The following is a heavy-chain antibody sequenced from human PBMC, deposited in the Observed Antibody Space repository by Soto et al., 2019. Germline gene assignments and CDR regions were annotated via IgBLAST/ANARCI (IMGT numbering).Heavy chain of an antibody. V-gene: IGHV3-23*01. D-gene: IGHD3-3*01. CDR1: GFTFSSYA. CDR2: ISGSGGST. J-gene: IGHJ4*02. Sequence: GGSLILSCAASGFTFSSYAMSWVRQAPGKGLEWVSAISGSGGSTYYADSVKGRFTISRDNSKNTLYLQMNSLRAEDTAVYSCAKARPLRFLEWLFDXWGQGTLVTVAS. CDR3: AKARPLRFLEWLFDX.